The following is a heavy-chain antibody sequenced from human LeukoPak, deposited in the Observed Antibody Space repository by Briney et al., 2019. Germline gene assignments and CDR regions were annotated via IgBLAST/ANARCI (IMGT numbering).Heavy chain of an antibody. V-gene: IGHV1-8*01. D-gene: IGHD3-10*01. CDR2: MNPNSGDT. CDR1: GYTFTSYD. CDR3: ARKLLWFGEPLLDY. Sequence: ASVKVSCKASGYTFTSYDINWVRQATGQGLEWMGWMNPNSGDTGYAQKFQGRVTMTRNTSISTAYMELSSLRSEDTAVYYCARKLLWFGEPLLDYWGQGTLVTVSS. J-gene: IGHJ4*02.